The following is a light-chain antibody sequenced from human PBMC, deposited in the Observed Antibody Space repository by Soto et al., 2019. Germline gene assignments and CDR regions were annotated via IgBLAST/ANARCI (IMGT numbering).Light chain of an antibody. V-gene: IGKV3-20*01. CDR1: QSVSSSY. CDR3: HQDGIRDRLT. J-gene: IGKJ3*01. Sequence: IVLTQSPCTLSASPGERATLSCRASQSVSSSYSSWYQQRPGQAPRLLIYAASSRATGIPDRFSGSGSGTDFTLTISRVEPEDFAVYYWHQDGIRDRLTVGPGTKVDIK. CDR2: AAS.